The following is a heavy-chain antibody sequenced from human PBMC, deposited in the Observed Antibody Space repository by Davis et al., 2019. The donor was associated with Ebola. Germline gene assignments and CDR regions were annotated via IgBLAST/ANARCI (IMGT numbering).Heavy chain of an antibody. CDR3: AALTKLVADPDYFES. CDR1: DASIGAMIYY. CDR2: IPYTGTT. V-gene: IGHV4-39*07. D-gene: IGHD3-9*01. Sequence: PSETLSLTCTVSDASIGAMIYYRAWTRQPPGRGLEWIGNIPYTGTTDCKPSLESRVTISTDTSKNQFSLELTSVTAAVTAVYFCAALTKLVADPDYFESWGQGTLVTVSS. J-gene: IGHJ4*02.